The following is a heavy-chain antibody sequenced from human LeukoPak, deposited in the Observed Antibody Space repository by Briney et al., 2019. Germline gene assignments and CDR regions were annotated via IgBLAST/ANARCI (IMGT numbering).Heavy chain of an antibody. D-gene: IGHD5-12*01. Sequence: SETLSLTCIVSGGSISSYSWTWIRQPAGEGLEWIGRIYTSGTTNYEPSLKSRVTMSVDTSKDQFSLKLSSVTAADTAVYYCAGEAGGGYARAFDIWGQGTMVTVSS. CDR1: GGSISSYS. CDR2: IYTSGTT. CDR3: AGEAGGGYARAFDI. V-gene: IGHV4-4*07. J-gene: IGHJ3*02.